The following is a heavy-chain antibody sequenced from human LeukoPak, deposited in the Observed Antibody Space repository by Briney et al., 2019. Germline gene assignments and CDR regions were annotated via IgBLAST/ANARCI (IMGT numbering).Heavy chain of an antibody. J-gene: IGHJ4*02. V-gene: IGHV1-18*01. Sequence: ASVKVSCKASDYTFTSYGISWVRQAPGQGLEWMGWISAYKGNIDYAQRLQGRVTMTTDTSTSTAYMELRSLRSDDTAVYYCARDGVSSSWSSFDYWGQGTLVTVSS. CDR3: ARDGVSSSWSSFDY. D-gene: IGHD6-13*01. CDR2: ISAYKGNI. CDR1: DYTFTSYG.